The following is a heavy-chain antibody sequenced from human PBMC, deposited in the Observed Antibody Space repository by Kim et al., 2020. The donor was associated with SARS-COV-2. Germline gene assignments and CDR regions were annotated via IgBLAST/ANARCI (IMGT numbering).Heavy chain of an antibody. D-gene: IGHD6-19*01. CDR1: GGTFSSYA. CDR3: ARAHGYSSGWSLDYYYYYGMDV. CDR2: IIPILGIA. J-gene: IGHJ6*02. Sequence: SVKVSCKASGGTFSSYAISWVRQAPGQGLEWMGRIIPILGIANYAQKFQGRVTITADKSTSTAYMELSSLRSEDTAVYYCARAHGYSSGWSLDYYYYYGMDVWGQGTTVTVSS. V-gene: IGHV1-69*04.